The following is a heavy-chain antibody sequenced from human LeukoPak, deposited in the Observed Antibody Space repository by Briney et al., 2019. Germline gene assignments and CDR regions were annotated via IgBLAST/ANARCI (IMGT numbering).Heavy chain of an antibody. CDR2: IKSKTDGGTT. Sequence: RGGSLRLSCAASGFTFSNAWMSWVRQAPGKGLEWVGRIKSKTDGGTTDYAAPVKGRFTISRDDSKNTLYLQMDSLKTEDTAVYYCTTVVRSSGWRSLYYYYYMDVWGKGTTVTVSS. J-gene: IGHJ6*03. V-gene: IGHV3-15*01. CDR3: TTVVRSSGWRSLYYYYYMDV. CDR1: GFTFSNAW. D-gene: IGHD6-19*01.